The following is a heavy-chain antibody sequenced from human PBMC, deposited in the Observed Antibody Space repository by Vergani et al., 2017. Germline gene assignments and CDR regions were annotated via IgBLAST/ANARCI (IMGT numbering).Heavy chain of an antibody. J-gene: IGHJ4*02. V-gene: IGHV3-48*01. CDR1: GFTFSSYS. D-gene: IGHD5-24*01. Sequence: EVQLVESGGGLVQPGGSLRLSCAASGFTFSSYSMIWVRQAPGKGLEWVAYIRSSSTSIYYADSVRGRFTTSRDKAKNSLFLQMNSLRAEDTAVYFCAKRAGYNYLDDWGRGTLVTVSS. CDR2: IRSSSTSI. CDR3: AKRAGYNYLDD.